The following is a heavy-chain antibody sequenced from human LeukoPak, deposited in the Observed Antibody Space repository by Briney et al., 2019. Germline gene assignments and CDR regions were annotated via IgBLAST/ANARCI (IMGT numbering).Heavy chain of an antibody. J-gene: IGHJ6*03. V-gene: IGHV1-2*02. Sequence: GASVKVSCKASGYTFTGYYMHWVRQAPGQGLEWMGGINPNSGGTNYAQKFQGRVTMTRDTSISTAYMELRSLRSDDTAVYYCATSGGGQLERPYYYYYYMDVWGKGTTVTVSS. CDR3: ATSGGGQLERPYYYYYYMDV. CDR2: INPNSGGT. D-gene: IGHD1-1*01. CDR1: GYTFTGYY.